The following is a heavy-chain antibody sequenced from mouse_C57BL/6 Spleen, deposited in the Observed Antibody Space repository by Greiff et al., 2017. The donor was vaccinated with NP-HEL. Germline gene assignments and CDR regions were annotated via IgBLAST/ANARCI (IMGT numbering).Heavy chain of an antibody. CDR2: ISSGSSTI. CDR3: ARVYYDYDGDYYAMDY. D-gene: IGHD2-4*01. Sequence: VQLKESGGGLVKPGGSLKLSCAASGFTFSDYGMHWVRQAPEKGLEWVAYISSGSSTIYYADTVKGRFTISRDNAKNTLFLKMTSLRSEDTAMYYCARVYYDYDGDYYAMDYWGQGTSVTVSS. CDR1: GFTFSDYG. J-gene: IGHJ4*01. V-gene: IGHV5-17*01.